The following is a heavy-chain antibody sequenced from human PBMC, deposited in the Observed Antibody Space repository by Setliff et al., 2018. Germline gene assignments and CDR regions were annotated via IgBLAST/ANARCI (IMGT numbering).Heavy chain of an antibody. D-gene: IGHD3-22*01. CDR1: GGSFSDYY. J-gene: IGHJ3*02. CDR2: SKYRGNT. V-gene: IGHV4-34*01. CDR3: ARKKADDKSGADTFDM. Sequence: SLTCAVYGGSFSDYYWSWFRQSPGKGLEWIGESKYRGNTNYNAPLKSRVTISVDTSKNQLFLKLSSVTAADTAVYYCARKKADDKSGADTFDMWGQGTMVTVSS.